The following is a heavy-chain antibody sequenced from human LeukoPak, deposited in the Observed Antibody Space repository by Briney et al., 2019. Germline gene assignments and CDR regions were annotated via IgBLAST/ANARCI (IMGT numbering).Heavy chain of an antibody. J-gene: IGHJ4*02. D-gene: IGHD6-25*01. CDR1: GFTFSSYS. CDR2: ISSSSSYI. V-gene: IGHV3-21*01. Sequence: TGGSLRLSCAASGFTFSSYSMNWVRQAPGEGLEWVSSISSSSSYIYYADSVKGRFTISRDNAKNSLYLQMNSLRAEDTAVYYCARQGSSVDYWGQGTLVTVSS. CDR3: ARQGSSVDY.